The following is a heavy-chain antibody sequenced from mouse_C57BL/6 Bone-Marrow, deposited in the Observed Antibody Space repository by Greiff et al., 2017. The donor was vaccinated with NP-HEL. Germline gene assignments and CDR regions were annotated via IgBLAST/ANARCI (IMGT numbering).Heavy chain of an antibody. CDR1: GYTFTSYT. V-gene: IGHV1-4*01. J-gene: IGHJ4*01. Sequence: VMLVESGAELARPGASVKMSCKASGYTFTSYTMHWVKQRPGQGLEWIGYINPSSGYTKYNQKFKDKATLTADKSSSTAYMQLSSLTSEDSAVYYCARSVYYGSSYYYAMDYWGQGTSVTVSS. D-gene: IGHD1-1*01. CDR2: INPSSGYT. CDR3: ARSVYYGSSYYYAMDY.